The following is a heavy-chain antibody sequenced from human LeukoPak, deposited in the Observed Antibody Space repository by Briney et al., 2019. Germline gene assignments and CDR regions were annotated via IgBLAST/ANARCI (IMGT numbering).Heavy chain of an antibody. V-gene: IGHV3-7*03. CDR3: ARNNDMDV. Sequence: GGSLRLSCAASGFILSNHWMTWVRQAPGRGPEWVANVNKDGSEKYYVDSVKGRFTISRDTAKNSLYLQMNNLRAEDTALYYCARNNDMDVWGQGTTVIVSS. CDR1: GFILSNHW. D-gene: IGHD1/OR15-1a*01. J-gene: IGHJ6*02. CDR2: VNKDGSEK.